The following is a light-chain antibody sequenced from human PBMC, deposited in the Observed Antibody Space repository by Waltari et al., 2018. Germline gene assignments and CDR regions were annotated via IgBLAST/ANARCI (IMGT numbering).Light chain of an antibody. CDR1: SSDVRGYNY. Sequence: QSALPQPPSASGSPGQSVTISCTGTSSDVRGYNYLSCYQQHPGKAPKLMIYEDSNRPSGVPAGFSGSKSGNTASLTVSGLQAEDEAYYYCSSYAGSSNWVFGGGTKLTVL. V-gene: IGLV2-8*01. CDR3: SSYAGSSNWV. CDR2: EDS. J-gene: IGLJ3*02.